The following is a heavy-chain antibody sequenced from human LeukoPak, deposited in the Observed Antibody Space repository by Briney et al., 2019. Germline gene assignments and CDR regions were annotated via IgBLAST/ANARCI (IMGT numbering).Heavy chain of an antibody. CDR3: ARDRYTMIVAYYFDY. D-gene: IGHD3-22*01. CDR2: IWYDGSNK. V-gene: IGHV3-33*01. CDR1: GFTFSSYG. Sequence: GRSLRLSCAASGFTFSSYGMHWVRQAPGKGLEWVAVIWYDGSNKYYADSVKGRFTISRDNSKNTLHLQMNSLRAEDTAVYYCARDRYTMIVAYYFDYWGQGTLVTVSS. J-gene: IGHJ4*02.